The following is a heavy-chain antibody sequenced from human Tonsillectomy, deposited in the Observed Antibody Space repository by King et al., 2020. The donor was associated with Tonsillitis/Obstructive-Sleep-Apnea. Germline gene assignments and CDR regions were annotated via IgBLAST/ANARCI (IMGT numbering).Heavy chain of an antibody. CDR3: ARGSYDFWSGGYD. V-gene: IGHV3-30*04. CDR2: ISYDGSNK. J-gene: IGHJ4*02. CDR1: GFTFSSYA. D-gene: IGHD3-3*01. Sequence: VQLVESGGGVVQPGRSLRISCAASGFTFSSYAMHWVRQAPGKGLEWVAVISYDGSNKYYADSVKGRFTISRDNSKNTLYLQMNNLRAEDTAVYYCARGSYDFWSGGYDWGQGTLVTVSS.